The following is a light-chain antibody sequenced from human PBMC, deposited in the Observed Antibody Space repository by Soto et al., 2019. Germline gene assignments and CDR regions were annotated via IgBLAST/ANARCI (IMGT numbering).Light chain of an antibody. V-gene: IGKV3-15*01. CDR1: QSVSSD. Sequence: ELVMTQSPATLSVSPGGRATLSCRASQSVSSDLAWYQQKPGQAPRLLIYGASTRATGIPGRLSGSGSGTEFTLTISSLQSEDFAVYYCQQYNNWPRTFGQGTKVDI. CDR2: GAS. CDR3: QQYNNWPRT. J-gene: IGKJ1*01.